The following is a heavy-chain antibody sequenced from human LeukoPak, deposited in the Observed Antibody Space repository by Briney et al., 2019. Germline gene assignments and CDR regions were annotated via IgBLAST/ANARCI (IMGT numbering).Heavy chain of an antibody. Sequence: GESLKISCKGSGYSFTSYWIGWVRQMPGKGPEWMGIIYPGDSDTRYSPSFQGQVTISADKSISTAYLQWSSLKASDTAMYYCARQHSSSWYSYYYYYMDVWGKGTTVTVSS. V-gene: IGHV5-51*01. CDR1: GYSFTSYW. J-gene: IGHJ6*03. CDR2: IYPGDSDT. D-gene: IGHD6-13*01. CDR3: ARQHSSSWYSYYYYYMDV.